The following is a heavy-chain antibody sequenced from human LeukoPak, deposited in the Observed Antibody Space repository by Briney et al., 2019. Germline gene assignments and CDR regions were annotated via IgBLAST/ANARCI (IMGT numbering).Heavy chain of an antibody. Sequence: KPSQTLSLTCSVSGGSISSHYWSWIRQPPGKGLEWIGYISYSGSTKYNPSLKSRVTISVDTSKNHVSLKLSSVTAADTAVYYCARGGTTVTPGLLWFDPWGQGTLVTVSS. D-gene: IGHD4-17*01. CDR3: ARGGTTVTPGLLWFDP. J-gene: IGHJ5*02. V-gene: IGHV4-59*11. CDR1: GGSISSHY. CDR2: ISYSGST.